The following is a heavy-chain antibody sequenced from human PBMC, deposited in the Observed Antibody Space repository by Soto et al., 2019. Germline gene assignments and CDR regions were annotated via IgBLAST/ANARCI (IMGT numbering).Heavy chain of an antibody. CDR2: IYYSGST. CDR3: ARPHGGSSGWDNWFDP. J-gene: IGHJ5*02. V-gene: IGHV4-59*01. CDR1: GGSISSYY. Sequence: SETLSLTCTVSGGSISSYYWSWIRQPPGKGLEWIGYIYYSGSTNYNPSLKSRVTISVDTSKNQFSLKLSSVTAADTAVYYCARPHGGSSGWDNWFDPWGQGTLVTV. D-gene: IGHD6-25*01.